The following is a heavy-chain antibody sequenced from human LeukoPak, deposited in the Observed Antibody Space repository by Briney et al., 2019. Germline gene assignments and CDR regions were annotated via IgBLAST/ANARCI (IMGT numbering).Heavy chain of an antibody. CDR1: GGSISSYY. Sequence: LETLSLTCTVSGGSISSYYWSWIRQPPGKGLEWIGYIYYSGSTNYNPSLKSRVTISVETSKNEFSLKLRSVTAADTAVYYCARVTGYRIEDYFDYWGQGTLVTVSS. D-gene: IGHD6-13*01. J-gene: IGHJ4*02. V-gene: IGHV4-59*01. CDR3: ARVTGYRIEDYFDY. CDR2: IYYSGST.